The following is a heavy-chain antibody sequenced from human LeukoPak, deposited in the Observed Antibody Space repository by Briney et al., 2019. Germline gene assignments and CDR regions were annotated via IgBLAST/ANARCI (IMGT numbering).Heavy chain of an antibody. CDR3: AKGRRDGYNYPLFDH. D-gene: IGHD5-24*01. V-gene: IGHV3-23*01. Sequence: PGGSLRLPCAASGFTFSFSAMNWVRQAPGKGLGWVATIIGNGFSTYYADSVNGRFIISRDNSQNSLFLQMNSLRAEDTAIYYCAKGRRDGYNYPLFDHWGHGALVTVSS. J-gene: IGHJ4*01. CDR1: GFTFSFSA. CDR2: IIGNGFST.